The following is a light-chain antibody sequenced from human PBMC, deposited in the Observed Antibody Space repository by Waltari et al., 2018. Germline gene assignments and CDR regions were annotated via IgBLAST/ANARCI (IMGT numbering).Light chain of an antibody. CDR3: QHYVRLPVT. CDR1: QRISIY. CDR2: DAS. Sequence: EIVLTQSPGTLSLSSGERATLPCRASQRISIYLAWYQQKPGRAPRLLIYDASSRATGVPDRFSGSGSGTDFSLTISRLEPEDFAVYYCQHYVRLPVTFGQGTKVEIK. J-gene: IGKJ1*01. V-gene: IGKV3-20*01.